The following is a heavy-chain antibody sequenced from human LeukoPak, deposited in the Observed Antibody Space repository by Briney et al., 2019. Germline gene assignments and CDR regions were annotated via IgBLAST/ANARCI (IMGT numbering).Heavy chain of an antibody. CDR2: ISGSGGSK. CDR1: GFSFSDYN. J-gene: IGHJ4*02. Sequence: GGSLRLSCAASGFSFSDYNMNWVRQAPGKGLEWISAISGSGGSKYYADSVKGRFTISRDTSTNTLYLQLNSLRVDDTAVYFCAKEWRFSSSWYQYYFDYWGQGTLVTVSS. V-gene: IGHV3-23*01. CDR3: AKEWRFSSSWYQYYFDY. D-gene: IGHD6-13*01.